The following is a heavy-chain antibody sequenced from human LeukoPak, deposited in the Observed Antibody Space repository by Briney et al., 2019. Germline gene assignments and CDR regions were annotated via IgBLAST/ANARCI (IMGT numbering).Heavy chain of an antibody. CDR3: ARGGFYCGDDCYVDY. V-gene: IGHV4-34*01. J-gene: IGHJ4*02. CDR1: GGSLRYYY. CDR2: INRSGST. D-gene: IGHD2-21*02. Sequence: PSETLSLTCAVYGGSLRYYYWSWIRQPPEKGLEWIGEINRSGSTYYNPSLKSRVSISVNTSKYQFSLKLSSVTAADTSLYYCARGGFYCGDDCYVDYWGQGTLVTVSS.